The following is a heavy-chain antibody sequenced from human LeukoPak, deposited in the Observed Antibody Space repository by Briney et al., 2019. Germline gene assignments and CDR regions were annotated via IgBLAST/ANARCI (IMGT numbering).Heavy chain of an antibody. J-gene: IGHJ4*02. CDR3: AREDQLQRFSRVDS. D-gene: IGHD6-13*01. Sequence: PGGSLRLSCAASGFTFSNYWMTWVRHAPGKGRERVANINLDGSRKYFVDSVKGRFSISRDNAANSLFLQMDSMRAEETAVYYCAREDQLQRFSRVDSWGQGTLVTVSS. CDR2: INLDGSRK. CDR1: GFTFSNYW. V-gene: IGHV3-7*01.